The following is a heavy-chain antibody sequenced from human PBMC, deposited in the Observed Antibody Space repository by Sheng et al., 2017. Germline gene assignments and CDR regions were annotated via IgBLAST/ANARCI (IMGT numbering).Heavy chain of an antibody. D-gene: IGHD1-26*01. CDR2: TYYRSKWLH. CDR3: AREVGGQWXPFYFFYGL. V-gene: IGHV6-1*02. J-gene: IGHJ6*01. Sequence: VRLQQSGPGLVKPSLTLSVTCAISGDTITSESAGWNWIRQSPSRGLEWLGKTYYRSKWLHDYAESVKSRLTVNPDTSKNQISLQLTSVTAEDTAVYYCAREVGGQWXPFYFFYGL. CDR1: GDTITSESAG.